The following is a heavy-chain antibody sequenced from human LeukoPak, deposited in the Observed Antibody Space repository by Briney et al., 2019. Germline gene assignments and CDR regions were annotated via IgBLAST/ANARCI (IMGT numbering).Heavy chain of an antibody. CDR1: GGSFSGYY. J-gene: IGHJ4*02. V-gene: IGHV4-34*01. CDR2: INHRGST. D-gene: IGHD3-3*01. Sequence: SETLSLTCAVYGGSFSGYYWSWIRQPPGKGLEWIGEINHRGSTKNNPSLKSRVTISVDTSKNQFSLKLSSVTAADTAVYYCARAHTPKTHTISRVVWSPDYGGQGTLVTVSS. CDR3: ARAHTPKTHTISRVVWSPDY.